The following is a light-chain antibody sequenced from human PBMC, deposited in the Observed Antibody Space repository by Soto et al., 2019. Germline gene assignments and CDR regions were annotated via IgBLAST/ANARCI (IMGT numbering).Light chain of an antibody. Sequence: QSALAQPASVSGSPGQSITISCTGTSSDVGGYNYVSWYQQHPGKAPKLMISEVSNRPSGVSNRFSGSKSGNTASLTISGLQAEDEADYYCSSYTRSSVWVFGGGTKVTVL. CDR3: SSYTRSSVWV. J-gene: IGLJ3*02. CDR2: EVS. CDR1: SSDVGGYNY. V-gene: IGLV2-14*01.